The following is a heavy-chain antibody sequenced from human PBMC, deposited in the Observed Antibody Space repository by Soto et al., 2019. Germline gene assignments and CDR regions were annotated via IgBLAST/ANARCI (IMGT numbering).Heavy chain of an antibody. D-gene: IGHD2-2*01. J-gene: IGHJ4*02. CDR3: ARSSTSANYFDY. CDR1: GGSISSGGYY. V-gene: IGHV4-31*03. Sequence: QVQLQESGPGLVKPSQTLSLTCTVSGGSISSGGYYWSWIRQHPGKGLDWIGYIYYSGSTYYNPSLKSRVTISVDTSKNQYSLKLSSVTAADTAVYYCARSSTSANYFDYWGQGTLVTVSS. CDR2: IYYSGST.